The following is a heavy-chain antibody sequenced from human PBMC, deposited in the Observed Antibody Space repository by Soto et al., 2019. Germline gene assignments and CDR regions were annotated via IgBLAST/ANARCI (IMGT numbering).Heavy chain of an antibody. CDR3: ARRRASDYGGNHHPYYFDR. CDR1: GASIITDNYF. V-gene: IGHV4-39*01. D-gene: IGHD4-17*01. Sequence: SETLSLTCTVSGASIITDNYFWVWIRQAPRRGLELIGSISYSGRTYDNPSLQSRVTISIDASKNQFSLKLTSVTTADTAVYYCARRRASDYGGNHHPYYFDRWGQGALVTVSS. CDR2: ISYSGRT. J-gene: IGHJ4*02.